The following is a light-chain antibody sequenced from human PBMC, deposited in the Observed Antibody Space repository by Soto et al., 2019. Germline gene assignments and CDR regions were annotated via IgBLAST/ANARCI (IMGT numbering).Light chain of an antibody. CDR3: QQYNNWPLYT. CDR1: QSVSSN. J-gene: IGKJ2*01. Sequence: EIVMTQSPATLSVSPRERATLSCRASQSVSSNLAWYQQKPGQAPRLLIYGASTRATGIPARFSGSGSGTAFTLTISSLQSEDFAVYYCQQYNNWPLYTFGQGTKLEIK. V-gene: IGKV3-15*01. CDR2: GAS.